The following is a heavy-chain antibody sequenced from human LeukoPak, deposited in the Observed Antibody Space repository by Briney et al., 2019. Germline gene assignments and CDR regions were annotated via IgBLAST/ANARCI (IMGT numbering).Heavy chain of an antibody. CDR1: GFTFSSYA. CDR2: ISGSGGST. V-gene: IGHV3-23*01. CDR3: ANILPGIAVAGHDAFDI. J-gene: IGHJ3*02. D-gene: IGHD6-19*01. Sequence: GGSLRLSCAASGFTFSSYAMSWVRQAPGKGLEWVSAISGSGGSTYYADSVKGRFTISRDNSKNTLYLQMNSLRAEDTAVYYCANILPGIAVAGHDAFDIWGQGTVVTVSS.